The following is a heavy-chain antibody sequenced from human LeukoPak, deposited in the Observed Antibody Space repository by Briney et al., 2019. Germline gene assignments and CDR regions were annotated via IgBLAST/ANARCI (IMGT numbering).Heavy chain of an antibody. CDR3: ATECYYYDSCV. Sequence: PSETLSLTCTFSGGSVSSYYWSWIRQPAGKGLEWIGRIYTSGSTNYNPSLKSRVTMSVDTSKNQFSLRLSSVTAADTAAYYCATECYYYDSCVWGKGTTVTVSS. V-gene: IGHV4-4*07. CDR1: GGSVSSYY. D-gene: IGHD3-22*01. CDR2: IYTSGST. J-gene: IGHJ6*04.